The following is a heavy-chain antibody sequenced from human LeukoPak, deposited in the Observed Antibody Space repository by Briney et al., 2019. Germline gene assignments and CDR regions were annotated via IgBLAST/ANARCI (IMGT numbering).Heavy chain of an antibody. V-gene: IGHV4-61*05. D-gene: IGHD6-6*01. CDR1: GGSISSSSYY. Sequence: SETLSLTCTVSGGSISSSSYYWGWIRQPPGKGLEWIGYIYYSGSTNYNPSLKSRVTISVDTSKNQFSLKLSSVTAADTAVYYCARLQCSSSSANFDYWGQGTLVTVSS. CDR2: IYYSGST. CDR3: ARLQCSSSSANFDY. J-gene: IGHJ4*02.